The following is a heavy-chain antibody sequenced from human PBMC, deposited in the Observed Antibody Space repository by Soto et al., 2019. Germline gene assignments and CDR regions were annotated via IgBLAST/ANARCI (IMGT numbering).Heavy chain of an antibody. CDR1: GFTFSNYN. CDR2: ISSSSSYI. J-gene: IGHJ6*02. Sequence: EVQLVESGGGLVKAGGSLRLSCAASGFTFSNYNMNWVRQAPGKGLEWVSSISSSSSYIYYADSVKGRFTISRDNAKNSLHLQMNSLRAEDTAVYYCARDPYFDFWSRTLDVWGQGTTLTVSS. CDR3: ARDPYFDFWSRTLDV. V-gene: IGHV3-21*01. D-gene: IGHD3-3*01.